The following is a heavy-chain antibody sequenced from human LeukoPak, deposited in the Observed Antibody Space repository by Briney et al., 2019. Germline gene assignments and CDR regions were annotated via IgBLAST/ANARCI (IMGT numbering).Heavy chain of an antibody. D-gene: IGHD3-22*01. CDR3: ARDPLTYYYDSSGYYPFDY. V-gene: IGHV1-2*02. CDR1: GYTFTGYY. Sequence: ASVKVSCKASGYTFTGYYMHWVRQAPGQGLEWMGWINPNSGGTNYAQKFQGGVTMTRDTSISTAYMELSRLRSDDTAVYYCARDPLTYYYDSSGYYPFDYWGQGTLVTVSS. CDR2: INPNSGGT. J-gene: IGHJ4*02.